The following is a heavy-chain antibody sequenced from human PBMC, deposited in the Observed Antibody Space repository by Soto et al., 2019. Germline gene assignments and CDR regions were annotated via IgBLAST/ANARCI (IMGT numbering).Heavy chain of an antibody. Sequence: QVQLQESGPGLVEPSQTLSLTCSVSGGSISSGDYYWSWIRQPPGKGLEWIGYMFYVGATYYNPSLKSRVTISVDKSKNQFSLKLSSVTAADTAVYHCVRVVRFCSSPSCRGRNWFDPWGQGTLVTVTS. J-gene: IGHJ5*02. D-gene: IGHD2-2*01. CDR1: GGSISSGDYY. CDR2: MFYVGAT. CDR3: VRVVRFCSSPSCRGRNWFDP. V-gene: IGHV4-30-4*01.